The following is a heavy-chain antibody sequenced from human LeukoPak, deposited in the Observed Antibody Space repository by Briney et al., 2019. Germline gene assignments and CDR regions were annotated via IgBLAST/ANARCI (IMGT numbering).Heavy chain of an antibody. CDR1: GYTFTSYA. J-gene: IGHJ6*02. D-gene: IGHD2-2*01. CDR2: INAGNGNT. Sequence: GASVKVSCKASGYTFTSYAMHWVRQAPGQRLEWMGWINAGNGNTKYSQKFQGRVTITRDTSASTAYMELSSLRSEDTAVYYCARDRSIVVVPAHYGMDVWGQGTTVTVSS. V-gene: IGHV1-3*01. CDR3: ARDRSIVVVPAHYGMDV.